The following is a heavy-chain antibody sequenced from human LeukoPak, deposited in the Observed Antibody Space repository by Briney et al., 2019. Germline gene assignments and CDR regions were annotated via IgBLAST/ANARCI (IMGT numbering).Heavy chain of an antibody. CDR3: ARSVSGTRESFDY. V-gene: IGHV4-59*08. Sequence: PSETLSLTCTVSGGSISSYYWSWIRQPPGKGLEWIGYIYYSGSTNYNPSLKSRVTISVDTSKNQFSLKLSSVAAADTAVYYCARSVSGTRESFDYWGQGTLVTVSS. D-gene: IGHD1-1*01. CDR1: GGSISSYY. J-gene: IGHJ4*02. CDR2: IYYSGST.